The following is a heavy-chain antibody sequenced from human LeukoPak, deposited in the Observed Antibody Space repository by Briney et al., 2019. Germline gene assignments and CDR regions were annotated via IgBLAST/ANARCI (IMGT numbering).Heavy chain of an antibody. CDR1: GFTFSSYA. Sequence: PGGSLRLSCAASGFTFSSYAMSWVRQAPGKGLAWVSGIRGSGGITYYADSVKGRFTISRDNSKNTLYLQMNSLRAEDTAAYHCAKVGYSSSWYYFDYWGQGTLVTVSA. V-gene: IGHV3-23*01. D-gene: IGHD6-13*01. CDR3: AKVGYSSSWYYFDY. CDR2: IRGSGGIT. J-gene: IGHJ4*02.